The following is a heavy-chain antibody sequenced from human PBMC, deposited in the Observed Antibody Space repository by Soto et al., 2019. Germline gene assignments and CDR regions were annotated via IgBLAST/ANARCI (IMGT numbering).Heavy chain of an antibody. V-gene: IGHV3-15*01. CDR1: GFTFRDAW. Sequence: PGGSLRLSCAASGFTFRDAWRSWVRQAPGKGLEWVGRIKSKTDGGATDYAAPVKGRFTISRDDAKNTLYLQMNSLKTEDTAVYYCTTDRGNSGWNYFFDYWGQGTLVTVSS. J-gene: IGHJ4*02. D-gene: IGHD6-19*01. CDR2: IKSKTDGGAT. CDR3: TTDRGNSGWNYFFDY.